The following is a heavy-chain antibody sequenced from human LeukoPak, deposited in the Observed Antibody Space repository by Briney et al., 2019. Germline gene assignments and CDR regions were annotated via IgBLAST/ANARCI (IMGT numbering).Heavy chain of an antibody. D-gene: IGHD2-15*01. Sequence: ASVTVSCKASGYTFTCYYMHWVRQAPGQGLEWMGWINPNSGGTNYAQKFQGRVTMTRDTSISTAYMELSRLRSDDTAVYYCARDVSVVVAATPYYYYYMDVWGKGTTVTVSS. CDR3: ARDVSVVVAATPYYYYYMDV. J-gene: IGHJ6*03. CDR2: INPNSGGT. V-gene: IGHV1-2*02. CDR1: GYTFTCYY.